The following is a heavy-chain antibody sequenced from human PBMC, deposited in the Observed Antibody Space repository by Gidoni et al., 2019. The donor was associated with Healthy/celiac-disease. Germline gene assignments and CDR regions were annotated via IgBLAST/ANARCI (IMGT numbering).Heavy chain of an antibody. CDR1: GFTFSSYG. CDR3: AKTLEMTTVVTPPDY. V-gene: IGHV3-30*18. J-gene: IGHJ4*02. CDR2: ISDDGSNK. Sequence: QVQLVESGGGVVQPGRSLRLSCAASGFTFSSYGMHWVRQAPGKGLEWVAVISDDGSNKYYADSVKCRFTISRDNSKNTLYLQMNSLRAEDTAVYYCAKTLEMTTVVTPPDYWGQGTLVTVSS. D-gene: IGHD4-17*01.